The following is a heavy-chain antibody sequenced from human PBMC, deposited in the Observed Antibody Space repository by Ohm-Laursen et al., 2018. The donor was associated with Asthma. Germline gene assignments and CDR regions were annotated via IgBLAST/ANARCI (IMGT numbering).Heavy chain of an antibody. CDR2: ISYDGSSK. Sequence: SLRLSCAALGFTFSTYGMHWVRQAPGKGLEWVAIISYDGSSKYFTDSVKGRFTISRDNSKNTLYLQMNSLRAEDTAVYYCASQPYDSSGYYFAYWGQGTLVTVSS. CDR1: GFTFSTYG. V-gene: IGHV3-30*03. J-gene: IGHJ4*02. D-gene: IGHD3-22*01. CDR3: ASQPYDSSGYYFAY.